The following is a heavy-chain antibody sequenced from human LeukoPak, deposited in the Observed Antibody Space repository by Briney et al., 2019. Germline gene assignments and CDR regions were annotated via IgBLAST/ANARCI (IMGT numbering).Heavy chain of an antibody. CDR3: AKDLDSDYHFHY. CDR2: ISSIGGST. Sequence: GGSLRLSCAASGFIFSRYVMSWVRQAPGKGLEWVSAISSIGGSTYYANSVKGRFTISRDNSKNTLYLQMNSLRAEDTAVYYCAKDLDSDYHFHYWGQGTLVTVSS. CDR1: GFIFSRYV. D-gene: IGHD4-11*01. J-gene: IGHJ4*02. V-gene: IGHV3-23*01.